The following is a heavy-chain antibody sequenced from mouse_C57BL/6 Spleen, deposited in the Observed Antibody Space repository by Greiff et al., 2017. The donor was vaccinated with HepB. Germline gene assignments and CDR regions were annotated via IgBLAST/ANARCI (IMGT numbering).Heavy chain of an antibody. D-gene: IGHD1-1*01. Sequence: VQLQQPGAELVKPGASVKLSCKASGYTFTSYWMHWVKQRPGQGLEWIGMIHPNSGSTNYNEKFKSKATLTVDKSSSTAYMQLSSLTSEDSAVYYCARSFGTTVVATRYFDVWGTGTTVTVSS. J-gene: IGHJ1*03. V-gene: IGHV1-64*01. CDR1: GYTFTSYW. CDR2: IHPNSGST. CDR3: ARSFGTTVVATRYFDV.